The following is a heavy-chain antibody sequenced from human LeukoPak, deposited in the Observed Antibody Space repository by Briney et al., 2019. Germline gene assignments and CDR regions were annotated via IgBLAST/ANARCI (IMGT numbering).Heavy chain of an antibody. J-gene: IGHJ4*02. Sequence: PGGSLRLSCAASGFTFSSYEMNWVRQAPGKGLEWVSYISSVSNTISYADSAKGRFTISRDNAKNSLYLQMHSLRAEDTAAYYCARVTIVGGSLDYWGQGTLVTVSS. CDR3: ARVTIVGGSLDY. D-gene: IGHD1-26*01. CDR1: GFTFSSYE. V-gene: IGHV3-48*03. CDR2: ISSVSNTI.